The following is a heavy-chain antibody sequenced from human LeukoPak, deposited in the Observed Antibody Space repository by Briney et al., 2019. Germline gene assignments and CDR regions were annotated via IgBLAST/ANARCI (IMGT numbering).Heavy chain of an antibody. CDR1: GFTFSSYA. J-gene: IGHJ4*02. V-gene: IGHV3-64*01. D-gene: IGHD3-3*01. Sequence: GGSLRLSCAASGFTFSSYAMHWVRQAPGKGLEYVSAISNGGGSTHYANSVKGRFTISRDNPKNTLYLQMGSLRAEDMAVYYCARPYYDIWSAYVYWGQGTLVTVSS. CDR3: ARPYYDIWSAYVY. CDR2: ISNGGGST.